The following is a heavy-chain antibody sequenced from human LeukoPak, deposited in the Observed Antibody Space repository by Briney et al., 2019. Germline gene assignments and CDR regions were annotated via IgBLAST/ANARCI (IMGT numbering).Heavy chain of an antibody. Sequence: ASVKVSCKASGGTFSSYAISWARQAPGQGLEWMGRIVPILGIANYAQKFQGRVTITADKSTSTAYMELSSLRSEDTAVYYCARATIGVATIGRNYFDYWGQGTLVTVSS. CDR2: IVPILGIA. V-gene: IGHV1-69*04. CDR3: ARATIGVATIGRNYFDY. J-gene: IGHJ4*02. CDR1: GGTFSSYA. D-gene: IGHD5-24*01.